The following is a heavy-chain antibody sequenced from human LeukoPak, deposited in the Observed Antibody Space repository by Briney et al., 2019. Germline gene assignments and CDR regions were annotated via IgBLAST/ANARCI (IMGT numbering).Heavy chain of an antibody. J-gene: IGHJ6*04. D-gene: IGHD3-10*01. CDR1: GFIFTNYE. CDR2: ISTGGTIR. CDR3: ARGSGIRNNYGMDV. Sequence: GGSLRLSCVAPGFIFTNYEMNWVRQAPGKGLEWLSYISTGGTIRYHADSVEGRLTISRDNAKKSIYLQMNSLRAEDTATYFCARGSGIRNNYGMDVWGKGTTVIVSS. V-gene: IGHV3-48*03.